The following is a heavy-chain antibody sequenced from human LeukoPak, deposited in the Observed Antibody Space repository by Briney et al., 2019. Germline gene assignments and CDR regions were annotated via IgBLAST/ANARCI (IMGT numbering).Heavy chain of an antibody. Sequence: SQTLSLTCTVSGGSISSDDYYWSWIRQPPGKGLEWIGYIYYSGSTYYNPSLKSRVTISVDTSKNQFSLKLSSVTAADTAVYYCARAVVPAAISFDYWGQGTLVTVSS. J-gene: IGHJ4*02. CDR2: IYYSGST. CDR3: ARAVVPAAISFDY. CDR1: GGSISSDDYY. V-gene: IGHV4-30-4*08. D-gene: IGHD2-2*01.